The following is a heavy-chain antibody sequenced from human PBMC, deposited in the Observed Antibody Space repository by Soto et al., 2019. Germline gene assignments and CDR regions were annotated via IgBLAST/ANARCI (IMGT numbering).Heavy chain of an antibody. J-gene: IGHJ4*02. CDR2: ISSSSSTI. CDR1: GFTFSSYS. V-gene: IGHV3-48*02. CDR3: ARNDSSGYYFGYFDY. Sequence: SLRLSCAASGFTFSSYSMNWVRQAPGKGLEWVSYISSSSSTIYYADSVKGRFTISRDNAKNSLYLQMNNLRDEDTAVYYCARNDSSGYYFGYFDYWGQGTLVTVSS. D-gene: IGHD3-22*01.